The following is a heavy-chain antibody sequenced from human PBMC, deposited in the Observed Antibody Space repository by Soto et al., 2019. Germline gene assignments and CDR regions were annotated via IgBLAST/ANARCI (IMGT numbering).Heavy chain of an antibody. D-gene: IGHD6-13*01. CDR2: TYYRSKWYN. CDR1: GDRVSRNSAA. J-gene: IGHJ4*02. Sequence: SQTLSLTCASSGDRVSRNSAACNWIRQSPSRGLEWLGRTYYRSKWYNDYAVSVKSRIAINPDTSKNQFSLKLSSVTAADTAVYYCARRYSSSFDYWGQGTLVTVS. V-gene: IGHV6-1*01. CDR3: ARRYSSSFDY.